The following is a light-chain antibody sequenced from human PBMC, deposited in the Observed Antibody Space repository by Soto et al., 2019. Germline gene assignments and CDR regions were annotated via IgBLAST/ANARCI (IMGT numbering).Light chain of an antibody. J-gene: IGLJ3*02. CDR2: YDD. CDR3: AAWDDSLLWV. CDR1: SSNIGNNA. Sequence: QSVLTQPPSVSEAPRQRVTISCSGSSSNIGNNAVNWYQQLPGKAPKLLIYYDDLLPSGVSDRFSGSKSGTSASLAISGLQSEDEADYYCAAWDDSLLWVFGGGTKLTVL. V-gene: IGLV1-36*01.